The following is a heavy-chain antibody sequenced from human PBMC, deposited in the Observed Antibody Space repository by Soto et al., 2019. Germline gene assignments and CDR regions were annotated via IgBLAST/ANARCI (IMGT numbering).Heavy chain of an antibody. CDR2: IYYSGST. D-gene: IGHD1-26*01. Sequence: SDSCSVGGGCSRSSTYYCGRKRKPPGKGLEWIGSIYYSGSTYYTPSLKSRVTISVDTSKNQFSLKLSSVTAADTAVYYCARHDGATPWGQGTLVTVSS. J-gene: IGHJ5*02. V-gene: IGHV4-39*01. CDR1: GGCSRSSTYY. CDR3: ARHDGATP.